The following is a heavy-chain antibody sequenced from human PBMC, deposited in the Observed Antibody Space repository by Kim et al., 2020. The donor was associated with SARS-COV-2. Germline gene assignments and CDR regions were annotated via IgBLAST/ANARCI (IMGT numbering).Heavy chain of an antibody. D-gene: IGHD3-22*01. Sequence: GGSLRLSCAASGFTFSSYSMNWVRQAPGKGLEWVSYISSSSSTIYYADSVKGRFTISRDNAKNSLYLQMNSLRDEDTAVYYCARDDSSGYYYSAFDIWGQGTMVTVSS. V-gene: IGHV3-48*02. CDR3: ARDDSSGYYYSAFDI. J-gene: IGHJ3*02. CDR1: GFTFSSYS. CDR2: ISSSSSTI.